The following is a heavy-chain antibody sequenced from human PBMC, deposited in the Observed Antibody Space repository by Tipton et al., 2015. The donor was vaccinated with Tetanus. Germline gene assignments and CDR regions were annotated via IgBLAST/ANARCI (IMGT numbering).Heavy chain of an antibody. Sequence: AVSGFTFSSYGMSWVRQAPAKGLEWVSGISGSGDSTYYADSVKGRFTISRDNSKLYLQMNSLRAEDRAVYYCAKSRASSHYRGAFEIWGQGTMVTVSS. CDR3: AKSRASSHYRGAFEI. CDR1: GFTFSSYG. J-gene: IGHJ3*02. D-gene: IGHD3-10*01. CDR2: ISGSGDST. V-gene: IGHV3-23*01.